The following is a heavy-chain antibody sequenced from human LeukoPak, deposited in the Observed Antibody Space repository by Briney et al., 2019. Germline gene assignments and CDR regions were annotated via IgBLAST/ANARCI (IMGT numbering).Heavy chain of an antibody. Sequence: ASVKVSRKVSGYTLTELSMHWVRQAPGKGLEWMGGSDPEDGETIYAQKFQGRVTMTEDTSTDTAYMELSSLRSEDTAVYYCATDLNSGSYSPDRYGMDVWGQGTTVTVSS. CDR2: SDPEDGET. J-gene: IGHJ6*02. D-gene: IGHD1-26*01. CDR1: GYTLTELS. V-gene: IGHV1-24*01. CDR3: ATDLNSGSYSPDRYGMDV.